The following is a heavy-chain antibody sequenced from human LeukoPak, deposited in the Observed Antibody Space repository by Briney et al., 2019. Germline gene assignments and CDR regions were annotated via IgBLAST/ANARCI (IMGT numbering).Heavy chain of an antibody. CDR2: INHSGST. CDR3: AREEDY. CDR1: GGSFSGYY. Sequence: SETLSLTCAVYGGSFSGYYWSWICQPPGKGLEWIGEINHSGSTNYNPSLKSRVTISVDTSKNQFSLKLSSVTAADTAVYYCAREEDYWGQGTLVTVSS. J-gene: IGHJ4*02. V-gene: IGHV4-34*01.